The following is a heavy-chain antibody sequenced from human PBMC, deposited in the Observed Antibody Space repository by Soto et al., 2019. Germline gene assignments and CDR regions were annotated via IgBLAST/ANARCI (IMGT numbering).Heavy chain of an antibody. D-gene: IGHD3-16*01. V-gene: IGHV3-11*05. CDR2: IGDSYR. CDR1: GIRLSESY. J-gene: IGHJ3*01. Sequence: QVQLVESGGCLVKPGGTLRLSCAGSGIRLSESYINWIRLTPEKGLAWISYIGDSYRHYAASVRGRFTISRDNVQNSVSLEMTNLRVDDTAIYYCARRRAFGEVEAFDDWGPGTLVTVSS. CDR3: ARRRAFGEVEAFDD.